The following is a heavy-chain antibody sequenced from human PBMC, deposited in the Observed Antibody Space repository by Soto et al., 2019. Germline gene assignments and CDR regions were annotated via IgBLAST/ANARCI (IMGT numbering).Heavy chain of an antibody. D-gene: IGHD3-22*01. J-gene: IGHJ6*02. CDR3: ARDLADYDDSDSYYYYYGIDV. V-gene: IGHV3-30*14. Sequence: GGSLRLSCAASRFSFSTNAMHWVRQAPGKGLEWVAVISFDGSNKYYADSVKGRFTISRDNSKRTLYLQMNSLRAEDTAVYYCARDLADYDDSDSYYYYYGIDVWGQGTTVTVSS. CDR1: RFSFSTNA. CDR2: ISFDGSNK.